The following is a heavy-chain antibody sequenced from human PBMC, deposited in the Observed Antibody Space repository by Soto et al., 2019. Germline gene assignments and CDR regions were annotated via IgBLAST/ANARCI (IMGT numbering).Heavy chain of an antibody. J-gene: IGHJ6*02. CDR3: AVVDMSDNDAENYFNAMDV. CDR2: IIPRFGTT. CDR1: GGTLRRYA. D-gene: IGHD3-22*01. Sequence: QVQLVQSGAEVKKPGSSVKVSCKASGGTLRRYAISWVRQAPGRGLEWMGGIIPRFGTTSYAWTEKCQGGLTITADGHMITASMELSSLRSEDTAVYFCAVVDMSDNDAENYFNAMDVWGQGATVIFSS. V-gene: IGHV1-69*01.